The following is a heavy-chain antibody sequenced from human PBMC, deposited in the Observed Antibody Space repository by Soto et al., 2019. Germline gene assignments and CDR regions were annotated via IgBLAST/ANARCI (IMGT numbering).Heavy chain of an antibody. CDR1: GYTFTSYG. CDR3: ARDPRSSSKYYYYGMDV. V-gene: IGHV1-18*01. CDR2: ISAYNGNT. Sequence: QVQLVQSGAEVKKPGASVKVSCKASGYTFTSYGISWVRQAPGQGLEGMGWISAYNGNTNYAQKLQGRVTMTTDTSTSTAYMELRSLRSDDTAVYYCARDPRSSSKYYYYGMDVWGQGTTVTVSS. D-gene: IGHD6-13*01. J-gene: IGHJ6*02.